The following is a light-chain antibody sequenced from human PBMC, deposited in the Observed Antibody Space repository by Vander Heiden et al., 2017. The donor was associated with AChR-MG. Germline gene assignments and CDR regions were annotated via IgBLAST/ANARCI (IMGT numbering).Light chain of an antibody. CDR3: AAWDDSLNGGV. V-gene: IGLV1-44*01. J-gene: IGLJ3*02. Sequence: QSVLTQPPPASGTPGQRATISCSGSSPNIGSNTVNWSQQLPGTAPKRRSESNNQRPSGVPDRFAGSKSGTSASLAISGLQSEDEAEDDCAAWDDSLNGGVFGGGTKLTVL. CDR2: SNN. CDR1: SPNIGSNT.